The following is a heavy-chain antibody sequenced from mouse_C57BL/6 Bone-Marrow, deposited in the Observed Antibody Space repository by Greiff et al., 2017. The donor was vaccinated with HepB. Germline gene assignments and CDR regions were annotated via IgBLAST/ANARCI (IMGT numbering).Heavy chain of an antibody. Sequence: EVKLVESGGGLVKPGGSLKLSCAASGFTFSSYAMSWVRQTPEKRLEWVATISDGGSYTYYPDNVKGRCTISRDNAKNNLYLQMSHLKSEDTAMYYCARDGGDWSRATLVTVS. J-gene: IGHJ3*01. D-gene: IGHD1-1*02. CDR2: ISDGGSYT. CDR1: GFTFSSYA. CDR3: ARDGGD. V-gene: IGHV5-4*01.